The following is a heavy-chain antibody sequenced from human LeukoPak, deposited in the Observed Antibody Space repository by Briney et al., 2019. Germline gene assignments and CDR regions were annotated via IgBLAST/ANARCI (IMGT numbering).Heavy chain of an antibody. V-gene: IGHV3-7*02. CDR3: ARRGTSFDY. CDR1: GFTFSDYY. Sequence: GGSLKLSCAASGFTFSDYYMSWLRQAPGKGLEWVASIKLDGSEKYHVDSVKGRFTISRDNAKNSLYLQMNSLRAEDTAVYYCARRGTSFDYWGQGTLVTVSS. J-gene: IGHJ4*02. CDR2: IKLDGSEK. D-gene: IGHD3-3*01.